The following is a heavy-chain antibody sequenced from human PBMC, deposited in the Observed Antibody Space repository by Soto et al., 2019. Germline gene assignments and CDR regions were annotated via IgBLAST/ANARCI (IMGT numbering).Heavy chain of an antibody. J-gene: IGHJ4*02. V-gene: IGHV3-30*18. CDR3: AKKMGATSEFDY. CDR1: GFTFSSYG. CDR2: ISYDGSNK. D-gene: IGHD1-26*01. Sequence: PGGSLRLSCAASGFTFSSYGMHWVRQAPGKGLEWVAVISYDGSNKYYADSVKGRFTISRDNSKNTLYLQMNSLRAEDTAVYYCAKKMGATSEFDYWGQGTLVTVSS.